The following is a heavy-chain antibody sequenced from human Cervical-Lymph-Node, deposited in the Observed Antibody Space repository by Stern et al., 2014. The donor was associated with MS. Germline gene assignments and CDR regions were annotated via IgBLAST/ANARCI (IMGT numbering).Heavy chain of an antibody. Sequence: VQLVESGGGVVQPGRSLRLSCAASGFVFRRYALHWVRQAPGKGLACVALISYNGRDTYYTDSVKGRLTVSRANSNNTVDLEMNSLRLEDTAVYYCAKGGSGIYLDWGQGSLVTVSS. CDR1: GFVFRRYA. D-gene: IGHD1-26*01. CDR2: ISYNGRDT. V-gene: IGHV3-30*04. J-gene: IGHJ4*02. CDR3: AKGGSGIYLD.